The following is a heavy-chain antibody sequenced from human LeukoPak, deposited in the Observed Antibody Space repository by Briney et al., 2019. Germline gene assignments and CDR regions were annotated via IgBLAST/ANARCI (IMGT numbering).Heavy chain of an antibody. D-gene: IGHD4-23*01. CDR1: GGSISNYY. Sequence: SETLSLTCTVSGGSISNYYWSWIRQPPGKGLEWIGFIFHSGSTNYNPSLKSRVTMSVDTSKNQFSLKLTSVTAADTAVYYCARDQGGGYNWFDPWGQGTLVTVSS. CDR3: ARDQGGGYNWFDP. CDR2: IFHSGST. J-gene: IGHJ5*02. V-gene: IGHV4-59*12.